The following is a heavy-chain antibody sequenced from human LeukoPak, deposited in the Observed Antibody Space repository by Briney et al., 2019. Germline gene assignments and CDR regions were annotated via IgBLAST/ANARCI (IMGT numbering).Heavy chain of an antibody. CDR3: VREGEGPLSKDFDY. Sequence: SVTLSCKSSGFTFSIHNIHWGRHAQGPGLEWMGNIGPHSTFTSSPQEFQGRVTMTRDTSMTTAYMELTRLTSDDTAVYYCVREGEGPLSKDFDYWGQGTLVTVSS. D-gene: IGHD2/OR15-2a*01. J-gene: IGHJ4*02. V-gene: IGHV1-2*02. CDR1: GFTFSIHN. CDR2: IGPHSTFT.